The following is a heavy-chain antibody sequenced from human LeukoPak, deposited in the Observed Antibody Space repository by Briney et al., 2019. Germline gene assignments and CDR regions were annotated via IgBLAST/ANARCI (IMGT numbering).Heavy chain of an antibody. V-gene: IGHV1-46*01. CDR2: INPSGGST. D-gene: IGHD5-24*01. Sequence: ASVKVSCKACGYTFTSYYMHWVRPAPGQGLEWMGIINPSGGSTSYAQKFQGRVTMTRDTSTSTVYMELSSLRSEDTAVYYCARGLDDAPYNDAFDIWGQGTMVTVSS. CDR3: ARGLDDAPYNDAFDI. J-gene: IGHJ3*02. CDR1: GYTFTSYY.